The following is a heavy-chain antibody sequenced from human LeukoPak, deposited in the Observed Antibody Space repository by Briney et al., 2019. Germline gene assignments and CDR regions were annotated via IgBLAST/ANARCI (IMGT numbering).Heavy chain of an antibody. CDR3: ARDMGYSGYDWHENPGDY. J-gene: IGHJ4*02. CDR1: GFTFSSYS. CDR2: ISSSSSYI. V-gene: IGHV3-21*01. Sequence: GGSLRLSCAASGFTFSSYSMSWVRQAPGKGLEWVSSISSSSSYIYYADSVKGRFTISRDNAKNSLYLQMNSLRAEDTAVYYRARDMGYSGYDWHENPGDYWGQGTLVTVSS. D-gene: IGHD5-12*01.